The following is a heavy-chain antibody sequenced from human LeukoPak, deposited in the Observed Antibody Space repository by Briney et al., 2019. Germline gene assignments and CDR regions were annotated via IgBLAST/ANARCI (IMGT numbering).Heavy chain of an antibody. CDR3: ASLNRADCSSTSCHTHY. D-gene: IGHD2-2*01. Sequence: GGSLRLSCAASGFTFSNYSMNWVRQAPGKGLEWVSSISSSSSSYIYYADSVKGRFTISRDNAKNSLYLQMNSLRAEDTALYYCASLNRADCSSTSCHTHYWGQGTLVTVSS. CDR2: ISSSSSSYI. J-gene: IGHJ4*02. V-gene: IGHV3-21*01. CDR1: GFTFSNYS.